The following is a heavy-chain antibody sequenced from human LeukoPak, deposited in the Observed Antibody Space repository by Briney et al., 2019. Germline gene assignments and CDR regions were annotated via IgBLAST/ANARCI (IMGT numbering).Heavy chain of an antibody. CDR1: GFTFTTYG. D-gene: IGHD6-13*01. Sequence: GGSLRLSCAASGFTFTTYGLHWVPKAPGKGLDWVAAIASNGGSEYYADSVKGRFTISRDNSKNTLFLQMNSMRPDDTAVYYCAKRGHYSINWYHYFDYWGQGTLVTVSS. CDR2: IASNGGSE. CDR3: AKRGHYSINWYHYFDY. J-gene: IGHJ4*02. V-gene: IGHV3-30*18.